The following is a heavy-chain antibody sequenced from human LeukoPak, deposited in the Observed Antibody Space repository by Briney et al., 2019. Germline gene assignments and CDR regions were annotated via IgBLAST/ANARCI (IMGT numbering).Heavy chain of an antibody. CDR3: ARDSRRGQLLYNY. V-gene: IGHV1-69*04. D-gene: IGHD2-2*02. CDR2: IIPFLGIE. CDR1: GGTFINHS. J-gene: IGHJ4*02. Sequence: SVKVSCKASGGTFINHSLSWVRQAPGQGLEWMGKIIPFLGIENYAQKFQGRVTITADRSTNTAYMDLRSLRSDDTAVYYCARDSRRGQLLYNYWGQGTLVTVSS.